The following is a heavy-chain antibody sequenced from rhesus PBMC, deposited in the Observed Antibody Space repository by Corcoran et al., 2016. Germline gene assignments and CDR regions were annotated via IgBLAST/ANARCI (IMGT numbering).Heavy chain of an antibody. D-gene: IGHD5-36*01. CDR3: GFSYGQY. CDR1: GYSISSGYY. V-gene: IGHV4S14*01. J-gene: IGHJ4*01. Sequence: QVQLQESGPGLVKPSETLSLTCAVSGYSISSGYYWNWIRQPPGKGLEWIGSIYGSGGSNYLHPSLKRRVTLSVDTSKNQFSLKLSSVTAADTAVYYCGFSYGQYWGQGVLVTVSS. CDR2: IYGSGGSN.